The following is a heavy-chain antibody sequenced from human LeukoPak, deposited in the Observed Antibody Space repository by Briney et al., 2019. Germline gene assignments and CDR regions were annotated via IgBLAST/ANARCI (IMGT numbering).Heavy chain of an antibody. CDR2: IYYSGST. CDR1: GGSINSYY. Sequence: SETLSLTCTVSGGSINSYYWSWIRQPPGKGLEWIGYIYYSGSTNYNPSLKSRVTISVDTSKNQFSLKLSSVTAADTAVYYCARGLYGSGSPDYWGQGTLVTVSS. V-gene: IGHV4-59*08. CDR3: ARGLYGSGSPDY. J-gene: IGHJ4*02. D-gene: IGHD3-10*01.